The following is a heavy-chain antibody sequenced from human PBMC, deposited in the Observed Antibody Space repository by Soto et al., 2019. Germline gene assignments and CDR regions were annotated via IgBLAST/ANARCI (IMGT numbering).Heavy chain of an antibody. CDR1: GFSLSTSGVG. CDR3: TRSPRPYCSGCSCYTVWFAFDI. D-gene: IGHD2-15*01. Sequence: QITLKESGPTLVKPTQTLTLTCTFSGFSLSTSGVGVGWFRQPPGKALGWLARIYLEDDKRYSPFLKSRLPLTKDTTNNQGVPTTTNKNPVDTATYYYTRSPRPYCSGCSCYTVWFAFDIWGQGTTVTVAS. CDR2: IYLEDDK. V-gene: IGHV2-5*02. J-gene: IGHJ3*02.